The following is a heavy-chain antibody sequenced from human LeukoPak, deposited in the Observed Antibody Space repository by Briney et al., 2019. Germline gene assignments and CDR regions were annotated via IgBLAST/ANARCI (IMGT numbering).Heavy chain of an antibody. Sequence: GESLKISCKGSGYTFTSFWIAWVRQMPGKGLEYMGIIYPTDSTTTYSPSFQGQVTMSVDKSINTAYLQWSSLNASDTAMYYRARRGGAADFDYWGQGTLVTVSS. CDR1: GYTFTSFW. CDR2: IYPTDSTT. J-gene: IGHJ4*02. CDR3: ARRGGAADFDY. V-gene: IGHV5-51*01. D-gene: IGHD3-16*01.